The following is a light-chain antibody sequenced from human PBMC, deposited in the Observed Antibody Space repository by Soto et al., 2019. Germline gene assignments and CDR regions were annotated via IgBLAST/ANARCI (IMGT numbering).Light chain of an antibody. CDR1: QSVGSD. J-gene: IGKJ4*01. Sequence: DIVLTQSPATLSVSPGDSATLSCRASQSVGSDLAWYQQKTGQAPRLVIYDTFTRATGVPTRFSGSGSGTELTLTISRLQSEDFAVYYCQQYNSCPLTCGGGTKVDIK. CDR2: DTF. V-gene: IGKV3D-15*01. CDR3: QQYNSCPLT.